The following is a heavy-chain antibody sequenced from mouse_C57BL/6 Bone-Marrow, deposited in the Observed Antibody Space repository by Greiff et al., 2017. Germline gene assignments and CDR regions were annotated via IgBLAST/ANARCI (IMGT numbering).Heavy chain of an antibody. D-gene: IGHD2-3*01. CDR1: GFTFSSYG. CDR2: ISSGGSYT. CDR3: ARRWLLRTWFAY. J-gene: IGHJ3*01. V-gene: IGHV5-6*01. Sequence: EVHLVESGGDLVKPGGSLKLSCAASGFTFSSYGMSWVRQTPGKRLEWVATISSGGSYTYYPDSVKGRFTISRDNAKNTLYLQMSSLKSEDTAMYYCARRWLLRTWFAYWGQGTLVTVSA.